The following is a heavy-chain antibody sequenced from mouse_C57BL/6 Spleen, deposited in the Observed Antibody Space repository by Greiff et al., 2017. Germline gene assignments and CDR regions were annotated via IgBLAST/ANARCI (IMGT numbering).Heavy chain of an antibody. Sequence: QVQLQQPGAELVRPGSSVKLSCKASGYTFTSYWMHWVKQRPIQGLEWIGNIDPSDSEPHYNQKFKDKATLTVDKSSSTAYMQLSSLTSEDTAVYYCARELGRYYFDYWGQGTTLTVSS. CDR2: IDPSDSEP. V-gene: IGHV1-52*01. CDR3: ARELGRYYFDY. CDR1: GYTFTSYW. D-gene: IGHD4-1*01. J-gene: IGHJ2*01.